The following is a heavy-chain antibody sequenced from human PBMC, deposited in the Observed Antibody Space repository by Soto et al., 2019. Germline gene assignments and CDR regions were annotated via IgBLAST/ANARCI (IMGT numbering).Heavy chain of an antibody. D-gene: IGHD3-22*01. J-gene: IGHJ4*02. Sequence: PGGSLRLSCAASGFTFDDYTMHWVRQAPGKGLEWVSLISWDGGSTYYADSVKGRFTISRDNSKNSLYLQMNSLRTEDTALYYCARAEDGTYYYDSSGYYILSYWGQGTLVTVSS. V-gene: IGHV3-43*01. CDR2: ISWDGGST. CDR3: ARAEDGTYYYDSSGYYILSY. CDR1: GFTFDDYT.